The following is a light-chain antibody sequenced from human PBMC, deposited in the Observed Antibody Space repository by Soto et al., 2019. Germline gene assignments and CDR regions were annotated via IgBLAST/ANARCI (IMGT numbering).Light chain of an antibody. V-gene: IGKV3-15*01. J-gene: IGKJ5*01. CDR1: QSVSRY. CDR3: QQYHNWPIT. Sequence: IVMTQSPATLSVSPWEGATLSCRASQSVSRYLAWYQQKPGQAPRLLIYDASIRATGIPVRFSGSGSGTEFTLTISSLQSEDFAVYYCQQYHNWPITFGQGTRLEIK. CDR2: DAS.